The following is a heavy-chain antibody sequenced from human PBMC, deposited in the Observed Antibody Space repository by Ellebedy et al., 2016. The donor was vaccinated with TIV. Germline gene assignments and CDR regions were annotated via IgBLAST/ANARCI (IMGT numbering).Heavy chain of an antibody. D-gene: IGHD2-8*01. V-gene: IGHV2-70*11. CDR2: IDWDDDK. J-gene: IGHJ4*02. Sequence: SGPTLVKPTQTLTLTCTFSGFSLSTTKMSVNWIRQPPGKALEWLARIDWDDDKYYNTSLKTRLTISKDTSENQVVLTMTNMDPVDTATYYCARTGVSNYNWGFDYWGQGTLVTVSS. CDR3: ARTGVSNYNWGFDY. CDR1: GFSLSTTKMS.